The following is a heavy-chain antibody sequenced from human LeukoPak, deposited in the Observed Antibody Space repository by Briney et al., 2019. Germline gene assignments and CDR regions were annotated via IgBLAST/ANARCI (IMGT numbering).Heavy chain of an antibody. V-gene: IGHV4-39*07. CDR2: IYYSGST. CDR1: GGSISSSSYY. Sequence: SETLSLTCTVSGGSISSSSYYWGWIRQPPGKGLEWIGSIYYSGSTYYNPSLKSRVTISVDTSKNQFSLKLSSVTAADTAVYYCARENGGYDHTLYYYYYYMDVWGKGTTVTVSS. J-gene: IGHJ6*03. CDR3: ARENGGYDHTLYYYYYYMDV. D-gene: IGHD5-12*01.